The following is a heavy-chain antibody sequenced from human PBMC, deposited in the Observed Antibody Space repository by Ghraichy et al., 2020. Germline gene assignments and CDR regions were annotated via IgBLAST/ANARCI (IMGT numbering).Heavy chain of an antibody. CDR3: AKLIGEQGVGYYFDY. Sequence: GESLNISCAASGFTFSSYAMSWVRQAPGKGLEWVSAISGSGGSTYYADSVKGRFTISRDNSKNTLYLQMNSLRAEDTAVYYCAKLIGEQGVGYYFDYWGQGTLVTVSS. CDR1: GFTFSSYA. CDR2: ISGSGGST. D-gene: IGHD7-27*01. J-gene: IGHJ4*02. V-gene: IGHV3-23*01.